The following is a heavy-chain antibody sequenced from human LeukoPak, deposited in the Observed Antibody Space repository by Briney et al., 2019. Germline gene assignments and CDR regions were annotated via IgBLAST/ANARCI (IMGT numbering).Heavy chain of an antibody. CDR3: ARASAWAPFDY. D-gene: IGHD2-2*01. CDR2: INQDGSEK. J-gene: IGHJ4*02. Sequence: GGSLRLSCAASGFTLSSYWMSWVRQAPGKGLEWVANINQDGSEKYYVDSVKGRFTISRDSSKNALFLQMNSLRAEDTAVYYCARASAWAPFDYWGQGTLVTVSS. V-gene: IGHV3-7*03. CDR1: GFTLSSYW.